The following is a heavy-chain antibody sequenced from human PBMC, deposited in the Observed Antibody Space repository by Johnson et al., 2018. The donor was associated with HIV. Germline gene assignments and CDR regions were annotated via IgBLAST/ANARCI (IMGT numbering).Heavy chain of an antibody. CDR3: ARDSGVPGNDAFDI. CDR2: INWNGGTT. CDR1: GFTVSTYH. Sequence: VLLVESGGGLIQPGESLRLSCAASGFTVSTYHMSWVRQAPGKGLEWVSGINWNGGTTGYVDSVTGRFTISRDNSKNTLYLQLSSLRSEDTAVYYCARDSGVPGNDAFDIWGQGTMVTVSS. V-gene: IGHV3-66*03. D-gene: IGHD3-10*01. J-gene: IGHJ3*02.